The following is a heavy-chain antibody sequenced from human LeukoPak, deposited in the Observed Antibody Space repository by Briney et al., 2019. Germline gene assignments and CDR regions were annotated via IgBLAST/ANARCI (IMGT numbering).Heavy chain of an antibody. D-gene: IGHD2-2*01. V-gene: IGHV3-23*01. CDR1: GFTFSSYA. Sequence: GGSLRLSCAASGFTFSSYAMSWVRQAPGKGLEWVSAISGSGASTYYADSVKGRFTISRDNSKNTLYLQMNSLRAEDTAVYYCAKDLGSTLVVVPAAISYYYYGMDVWGQGTTVTVSS. J-gene: IGHJ6*02. CDR3: AKDLGSTLVVVPAAISYYYYGMDV. CDR2: ISGSGAST.